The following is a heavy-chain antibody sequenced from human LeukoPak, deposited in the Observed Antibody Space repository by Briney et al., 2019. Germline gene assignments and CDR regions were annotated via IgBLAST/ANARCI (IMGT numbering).Heavy chain of an antibody. Sequence: SCAASGFTFSSYEMNWVRQAPGKGLXWVSYISSSGSTIYYADSVKGRFTISRDNAKNSLYLQMNSPRAEDTAVYYCARDWDRGYCSGGSCVDYWGQGTLVTVSS. J-gene: IGHJ4*02. D-gene: IGHD2-15*01. CDR2: ISSSGSTI. V-gene: IGHV3-48*03. CDR1: GFTFSSYE. CDR3: ARDWDRGYCSGGSCVDY.